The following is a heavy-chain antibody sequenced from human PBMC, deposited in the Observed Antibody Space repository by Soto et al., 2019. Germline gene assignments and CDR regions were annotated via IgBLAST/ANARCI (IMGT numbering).Heavy chain of an antibody. J-gene: IGHJ4*02. CDR2: IYHSGST. Sequence: SETPSLTCAVCGGSICSSNWWSWVRQPPGKGLEWIGEIYHSGSTNYNPSLKSRVTISVDKSKNQFSLKLSSVTAADTAVYYCARILGRASSWYYTDDYWGQGTLVTVSS. D-gene: IGHD6-13*01. CDR3: ARILGRASSWYYTDDY. V-gene: IGHV4-4*02. CDR1: GGSICSSNW.